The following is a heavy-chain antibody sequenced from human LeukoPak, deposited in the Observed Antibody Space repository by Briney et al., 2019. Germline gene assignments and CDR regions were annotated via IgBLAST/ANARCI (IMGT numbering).Heavy chain of an antibody. J-gene: IGHJ4*02. CDR3: ARAIASSGSTLFDY. D-gene: IGHD3-10*01. CDR1: GGSISSGDYY. CDR2: IYYSGST. V-gene: IGHV4-30-4*01. Sequence: TTQTLSLTCTVSGGSISSGDYYWSWIRQPPGKGLEWIVYIYYSGSTYYNPSLKSRVTISLDTSKNQFSLRLTSVTAADTAVYYCARAIASSGSTLFDYWGQGTLVTVSS.